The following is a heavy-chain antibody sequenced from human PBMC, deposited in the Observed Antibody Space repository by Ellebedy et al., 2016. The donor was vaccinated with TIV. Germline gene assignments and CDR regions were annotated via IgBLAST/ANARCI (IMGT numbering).Heavy chain of an antibody. CDR2: ISGSGGST. D-gene: IGHD3-16*01. Sequence: PGGSLRLSCVAPGFPFSSYAMSWVRQAPGKGLEGVSAISGSGGSTYYADSVKGRFTISRDKSKNTLYLQLNSLKAEDAALYYCARTSTMTTFGASDFWGQGTMVTVSS. CDR1: GFPFSSYA. V-gene: IGHV3-23*01. CDR3: ARTSTMTTFGASDF. J-gene: IGHJ3*01.